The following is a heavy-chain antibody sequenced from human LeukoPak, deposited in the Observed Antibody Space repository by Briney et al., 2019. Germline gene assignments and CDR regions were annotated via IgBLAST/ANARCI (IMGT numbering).Heavy chain of an antibody. J-gene: IGHJ3*02. CDR2: INTNTGNP. V-gene: IGHV7-4-1*02. Sequence: ASVKVSCKASGYIFTSYVLHWVRQAPGQGLEWMGWINTNTGNPTYAQGFTGRFVFSLDTSVSTAYLQISSLKAEDTAVYYCARDLDPAAFDIWGQGTMVTVSS. CDR3: ARDLDPAAFDI. CDR1: GYIFTSYV.